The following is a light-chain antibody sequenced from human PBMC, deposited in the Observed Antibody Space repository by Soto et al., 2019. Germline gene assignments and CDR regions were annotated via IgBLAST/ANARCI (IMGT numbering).Light chain of an antibody. CDR2: HAS. V-gene: IGKV3-11*01. J-gene: IGKJ4*01. CDR3: QQRTNWPLT. CDR1: QSVTTF. Sequence: EIVLTQSPVTLSLSPGERATLSCRASQSVTTFLAWYQQKPGQAPRLLIYHASKRATGIPARFSGSGSGTDFTLTISSLEPEDFAVYYCQQRTNWPLTFGGGTKVEIK.